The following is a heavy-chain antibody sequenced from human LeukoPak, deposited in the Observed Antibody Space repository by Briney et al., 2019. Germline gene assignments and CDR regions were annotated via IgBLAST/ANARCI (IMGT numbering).Heavy chain of an antibody. J-gene: IGHJ4*02. CDR2: IYYSGST. V-gene: IGHV4-31*03. CDR1: GGSISSGGSY. Sequence: SQTLSLTCTVSGGSISSGGSYWSWIRQHPGKSLEWIGYIYYSGSTYYNPSLKSRVTISVDTSKNQFSLKLSSVTAADTAVYYCARDKYGGPDWGQGTLVTVSS. D-gene: IGHD4-17*01. CDR3: ARDKYGGPD.